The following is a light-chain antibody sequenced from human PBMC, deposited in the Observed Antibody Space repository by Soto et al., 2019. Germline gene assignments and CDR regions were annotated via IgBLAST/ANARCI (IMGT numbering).Light chain of an antibody. CDR3: QQYARSPLA. CDR1: QNVARNY. J-gene: IGKJ4*01. Sequence: EIVLPQSPGTLSLSPGEGATLSCRASQNVARNYLAWYQQRPGQAPRLLLYDASTRATGIPDRFSGSGSGTDFTLTISRLEPEDFAVYFCQQYARSPLAFGGGTKVDI. V-gene: IGKV3-20*01. CDR2: DAS.